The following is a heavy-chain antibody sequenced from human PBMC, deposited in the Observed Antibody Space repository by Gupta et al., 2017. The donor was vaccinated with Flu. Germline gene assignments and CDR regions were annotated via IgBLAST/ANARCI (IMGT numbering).Heavy chain of an antibody. CDR1: GGSISSYY. CDR2: IYYSGGT. D-gene: IGHD2-21*02. Sequence: QAQLQDPGPGLVNPSETLSLTCTVPGGSISSYYWSWIRQPPGKGLEWIGYIYYSGGTNYNPSLKSRVTISVDTSKNQFSLKLSSVTAADTAVYYCAREHLLQAYCGGDCLNWFDPWGQGTLVTVSS. V-gene: IGHV4-59*01. J-gene: IGHJ5*02. CDR3: AREHLLQAYCGGDCLNWFDP.